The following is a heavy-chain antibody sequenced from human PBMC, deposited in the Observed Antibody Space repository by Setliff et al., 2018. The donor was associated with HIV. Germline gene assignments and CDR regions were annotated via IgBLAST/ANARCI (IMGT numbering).Heavy chain of an antibody. CDR2: IYHNGNT. CDR3: ATTGTTVTTDY. J-gene: IGHJ4*02. D-gene: IGHD4-17*01. V-gene: IGHV4-59*11. CDR1: GGSISSHY. Sequence: KPSETLSLTCTVSGGSISSHYWSWIRQPPGKGLEWIGTIYHNGNTNYNPSLKSRVTISVDTSKNQFSLRLSSVTAEDTAVYYCATTGTTVTTDYWGQGTLVTVS.